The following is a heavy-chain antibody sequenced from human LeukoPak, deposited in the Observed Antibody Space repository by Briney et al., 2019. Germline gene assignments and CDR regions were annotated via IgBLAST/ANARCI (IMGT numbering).Heavy chain of an antibody. D-gene: IGHD1-14*01. CDR3: ARDSTGASV. CDR1: GFSVSNNY. Sequence: GGSLRLSCAASGFSVSNNYVSWVRQAPGKGLEWISAVYSGGDTYYIESVKGRFTISRDNSKNTIHLQMNGLTPEATAMYYCARDSTGASVWGKGTTVTVSS. CDR2: VYSGGDT. J-gene: IGHJ6*04. V-gene: IGHV3-53*01.